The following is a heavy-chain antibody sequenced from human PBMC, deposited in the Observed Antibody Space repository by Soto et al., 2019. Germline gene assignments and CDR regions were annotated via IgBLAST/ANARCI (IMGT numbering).Heavy chain of an antibody. CDR3: VRDWS. Sequence: EVQLVESGGGLVQPGGSLRLSCAASGFTFSDFWMSWVRQAPGKGLEWVANIKEDGSETDYVDSVKGRFTISRDNARNSLDWQMESLRAEDTAVYYCVRDWSWGKGTLVSVSS. CDR1: GFTFSDFW. J-gene: IGHJ4*02. V-gene: IGHV3-7*05. CDR2: IKEDGSET.